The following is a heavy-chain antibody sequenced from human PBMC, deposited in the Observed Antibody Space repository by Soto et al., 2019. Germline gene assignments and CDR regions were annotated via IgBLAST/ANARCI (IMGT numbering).Heavy chain of an antibody. CDR3: ARAIGPTLFDY. J-gene: IGHJ4*02. V-gene: IGHV3-13*04. D-gene: IGHD3-22*01. CDR1: GFTFSSYD. CDR2: IGTAGDT. Sequence: LRLSCSASGFTFSSYDMHWVRQGPGKGLEWVSAIGTAGDTNYAGSVKGRFTISRENAKNSLYLQMNSLRAGDTATYFCARAIGPTLFDYWGQGALVTVSS.